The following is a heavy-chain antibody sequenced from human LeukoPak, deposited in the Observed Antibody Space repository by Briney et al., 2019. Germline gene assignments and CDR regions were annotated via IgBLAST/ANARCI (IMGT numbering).Heavy chain of an antibody. V-gene: IGHV3-11*01. D-gene: IGHD3-10*01. CDR3: ARDDYGSGSYYYYYYGMDV. CDR2: ISNSGSTI. J-gene: IGHJ6*02. CDR1: GFTFSDYY. Sequence: GGSLRLSCAASGFTFSDYYMSWIRQAPGKGLEWVSYISNSGSTIYYADSVKGRFTISRDNAKNSLYLQMNSLRAEDTAVYYCARDDYGSGSYYYYYYGMDVWGQGTTVTVSS.